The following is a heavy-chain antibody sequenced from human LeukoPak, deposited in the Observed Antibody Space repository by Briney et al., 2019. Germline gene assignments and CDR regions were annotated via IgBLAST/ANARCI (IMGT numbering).Heavy chain of an antibody. Sequence: ASVKVSCTASGYTFTSYAMHWVRQAPGQRLEWMGWINAGNGNTKYSQKFRGRVTITRDTSASTAYMELSSLRSEDTAVYYCARGAAVAGSDAFDIWGQGTMVTVSS. D-gene: IGHD6-19*01. CDR1: GYTFTSYA. V-gene: IGHV1-3*01. J-gene: IGHJ3*02. CDR3: ARGAAVAGSDAFDI. CDR2: INAGNGNT.